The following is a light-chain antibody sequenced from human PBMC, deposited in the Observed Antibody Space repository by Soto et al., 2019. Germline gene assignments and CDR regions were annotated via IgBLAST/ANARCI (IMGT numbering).Light chain of an antibody. CDR1: QSVRNN. V-gene: IGKV3-15*01. CDR3: QQYIIWPPMT. Sequence: EIMMTQSPATLSVSPGERATLSCRASQSVRNNLAWYQQRPGQAPRLLIYYASTRATGVPARFSGSGSGTQISLSLCSLQSVESVHSNCQQYIIWPPMTFGQGTRLEIK. CDR2: YAS. J-gene: IGKJ5*01.